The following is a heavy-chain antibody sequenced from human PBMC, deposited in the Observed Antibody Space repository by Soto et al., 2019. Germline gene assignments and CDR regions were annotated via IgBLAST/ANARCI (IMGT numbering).Heavy chain of an antibody. CDR2: ISSSSSTI. V-gene: IGHV3-48*02. CDR3: IGDGGATDWFDP. J-gene: IGHJ5*02. CDR1: GFTFSTYS. Sequence: EVQLVESGGGLVQPGGFLRLSCVASGFTFSTYSMNWVRQAPGKGLEWVSYISSSSSTIYYADSVKGRFTISRDNAKNSLYLQMNSLRDEDTAVYYCIGDGGATDWFDPWGQGTLVTVSS. D-gene: IGHD1-26*01.